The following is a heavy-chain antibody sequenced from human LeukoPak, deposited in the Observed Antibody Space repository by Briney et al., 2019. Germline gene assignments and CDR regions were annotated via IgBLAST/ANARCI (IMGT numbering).Heavy chain of an antibody. CDR3: ARGRGRYYYDSSGYPNSYYYYYMDV. Sequence: SETLSLTCTVSGGSISSYYWSWIRQPAGKGLEWIGRIYTSGSTNYNPSLKSRVTMSVDTSKNQFSLKLSSVTAADTAVYYCARGRGRYYYDSSGYPNSYYYYYMDVWGKGTTVTVSS. D-gene: IGHD3-22*01. CDR1: GGSISSYY. J-gene: IGHJ6*03. V-gene: IGHV4-4*07. CDR2: IYTSGST.